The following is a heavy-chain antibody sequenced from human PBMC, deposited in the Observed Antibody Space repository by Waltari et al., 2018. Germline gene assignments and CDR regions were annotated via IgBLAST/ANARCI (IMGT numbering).Heavy chain of an antibody. V-gene: IGHV4-4*07. CDR1: GASISDYY. Sequence: QVQLQESGPRLVKPSETLSLTCPVPGASISDYYWSWIRQPAGKGLEWIGRIDPSGTTNYNPSLKSRVTMSGDTSKNQFSLRLRSVTVADTAVYYCAREFDSSGYYYRAAWGQGALVTVSS. CDR2: IDPSGTT. CDR3: AREFDSSGYYYRAA. J-gene: IGHJ5*02. D-gene: IGHD3-22*01.